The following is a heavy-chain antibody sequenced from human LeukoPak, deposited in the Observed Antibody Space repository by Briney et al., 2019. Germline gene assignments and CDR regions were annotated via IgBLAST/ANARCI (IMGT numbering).Heavy chain of an antibody. Sequence: PSQTLSLTCAVSGGSISSGGYSWSWIRQPPGQGVEWIGYIYHSGTTYYNPSLKSRVTISVDKSKNQFSLKLTSETAADTAVYYCARERNGMDVWGQGTTVTVSS. CDR3: ARERNGMDV. CDR1: GGSISSGGYS. J-gene: IGHJ6*02. V-gene: IGHV4-30-2*01. CDR2: IYHSGTT.